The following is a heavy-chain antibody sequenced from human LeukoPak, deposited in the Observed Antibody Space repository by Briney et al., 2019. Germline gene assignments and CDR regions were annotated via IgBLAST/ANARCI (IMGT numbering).Heavy chain of an antibody. J-gene: IGHJ4*02. D-gene: IGHD3/OR15-3a*01. CDR3: ARQTGSGLFILP. CDR1: GFTFSNYW. V-gene: IGHV4-39*01. Sequence: GSLRLSCAASGFTFSNYWMHWIRQPPGKGLEWIGSIYYSGNTYYNASLKSQVSISIDTSKNQFSLRLTSVTAADTAAYYCARQTGSGLFILPGGQGTLVTVSS. CDR2: IYYSGNT.